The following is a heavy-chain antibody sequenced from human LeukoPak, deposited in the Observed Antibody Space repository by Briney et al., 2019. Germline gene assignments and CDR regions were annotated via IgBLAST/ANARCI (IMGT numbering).Heavy chain of an antibody. CDR3: ASSRSIRWWFDP. CDR2: INPSGGST. CDR1: GYTFTSYY. D-gene: IGHD3-10*01. J-gene: IGHJ5*02. Sequence: ASVKVSCKASGYTFTSYYMHWVRQAPGQGLEWMGIINPSGGSTSYAQKFQGRVTMTWDTSTSTVYMELSSLRSEDTAVYYCASSRSIRWWFDPWGQGTLVTVSS. V-gene: IGHV1-46*01.